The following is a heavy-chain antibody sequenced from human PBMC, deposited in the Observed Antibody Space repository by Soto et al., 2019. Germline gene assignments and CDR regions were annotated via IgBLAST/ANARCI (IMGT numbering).Heavy chain of an antibody. J-gene: IGHJ3*02. CDR3: ATGQQVRMADI. Sequence: QVQLLESGGGLVKPGGSLRLSCAASEVTVSAYYMAWIRQAPGKGLDWISYISGDSRSTKYADSVKGRFTISRDNAKNSLYLQMNSLRVEDTAVYFCATGQQVRMADIWGQGTMVTVSS. CDR2: ISGDSRST. D-gene: IGHD6-13*01. CDR1: EVTVSAYY. V-gene: IGHV3-11*03.